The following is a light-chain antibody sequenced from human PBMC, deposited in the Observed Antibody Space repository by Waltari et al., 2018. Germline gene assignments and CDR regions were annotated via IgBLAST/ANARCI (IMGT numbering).Light chain of an antibody. CDR3: CSYAGSSTFVV. V-gene: IGLV2-23*02. Sequence: QSALTQPASVSGSPGQSITISCTGTSSDVGSYTLVSWYQQHPGKAPKLMIYEVSKRPSGVSNRFSGSKSGNMASLTISGLQAEDEADYYCCSYAGSSTFVVFGGGTKLTVL. CDR1: SSDVGSYTL. J-gene: IGLJ2*01. CDR2: EVS.